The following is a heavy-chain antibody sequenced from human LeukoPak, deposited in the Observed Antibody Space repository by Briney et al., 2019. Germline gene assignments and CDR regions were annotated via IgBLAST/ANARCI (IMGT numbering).Heavy chain of an antibody. Sequence: GRSLRLSCAASGFTFSSYGMHWVRQAPGKGLEWAAVIWYDGSNKYYADSVKGRFTISRDNSKNTLYLQMNSLRAEDTAVYYCARAGGYCSSTSCPYYYYYGMDVWGQGTTVTVSS. CDR1: GFTFSSYG. CDR3: ARAGGYCSSTSCPYYYYYGMDV. V-gene: IGHV3-33*01. CDR2: IWYDGSNK. J-gene: IGHJ6*02. D-gene: IGHD2-2*01.